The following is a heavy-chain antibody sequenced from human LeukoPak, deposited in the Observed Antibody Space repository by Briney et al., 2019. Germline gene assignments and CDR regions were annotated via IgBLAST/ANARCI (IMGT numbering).Heavy chain of an antibody. CDR2: INPNSGGT. D-gene: IGHD3-22*01. CDR1: GYTFTGYY. Sequence: ASVTVSCKASGYTFTGYYMHWVRQAPGPGLEWMGWINPNSGGTNYAQKFQGRVTMTRDTSISTAYMELSRLRSDDTAVYYCARGGSYYDSSGYYYGSFDYWGQGTLVTVSS. V-gene: IGHV1-2*02. J-gene: IGHJ4*02. CDR3: ARGGSYYDSSGYYYGSFDY.